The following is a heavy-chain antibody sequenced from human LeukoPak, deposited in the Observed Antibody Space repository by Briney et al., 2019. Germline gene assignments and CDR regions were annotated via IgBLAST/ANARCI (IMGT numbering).Heavy chain of an antibody. D-gene: IGHD3-22*01. J-gene: IGHJ4*02. CDR3: ATGDYYDSSGYYYFH. CDR1: GYTLTELS. Sequence: ASVKVSCKVSGYTLTELSIHWVRQAPGKGLEWMGGFDPEDGETIYAQKFQGRVTMTEDTSTDTDYMELSSLRSEDTAVYYCATGDYYDSSGYYYFHWGQGTLVTVSS. V-gene: IGHV1-24*01. CDR2: FDPEDGET.